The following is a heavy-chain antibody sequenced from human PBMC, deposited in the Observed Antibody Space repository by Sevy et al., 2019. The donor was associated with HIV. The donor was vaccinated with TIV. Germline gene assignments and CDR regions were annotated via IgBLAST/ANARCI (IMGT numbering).Heavy chain of an antibody. J-gene: IGHJ6*02. CDR3: ARDLVGYCSGGSCPSDAYYYYGMDV. Sequence: SETLSLTCTVSGGSISSYYWSWIRQPAGKGLEWIGRIYTSGSTNYNPSLKSRVTMSVDTSKNQFSLKLSSVTAADTAGYYCARDLVGYCSGGSCPSDAYYYYGMDVWGQGTTVTVSS. V-gene: IGHV4-4*07. CDR1: GGSISSYY. CDR2: IYTSGST. D-gene: IGHD2-15*01.